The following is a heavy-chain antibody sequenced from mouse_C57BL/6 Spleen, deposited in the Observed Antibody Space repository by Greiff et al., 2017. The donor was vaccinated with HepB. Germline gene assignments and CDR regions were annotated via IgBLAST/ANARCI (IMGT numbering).Heavy chain of an antibody. D-gene: IGHD2-13*01. CDR3: ARGYYGDFWYFDV. V-gene: IGHV1-82*01. CDR1: GYAFSSSW. CDR2: IYPGDGDT. J-gene: IGHJ1*03. Sequence: VNVVESGPELVKPGASVKISCKASGYAFSSSWMNWVKQRPGKGLEWIGRIYPGDGDTNYNGKFKGKATLTADKSSSTAYMQLSSLTSEDSAVYFCARGYYGDFWYFDVWGTGTTVTVSS.